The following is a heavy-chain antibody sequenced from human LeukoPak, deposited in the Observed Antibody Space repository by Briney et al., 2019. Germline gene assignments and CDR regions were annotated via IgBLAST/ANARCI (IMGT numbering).Heavy chain of an antibody. D-gene: IGHD4-17*01. J-gene: IGHJ5*02. Sequence: GASVKVSFKASGSPFFNYGISWVRRAPGQGLEWMGWISAYNGNTNYAQKFQGRVTITTDTSTSTAYMELRSLGSDDTAVYYCARDESYGDYNNWFDPWGQGTLVTVS. V-gene: IGHV1-18*01. CDR3: ARDESYGDYNNWFDP. CDR1: GSPFFNYG. CDR2: ISAYNGNT.